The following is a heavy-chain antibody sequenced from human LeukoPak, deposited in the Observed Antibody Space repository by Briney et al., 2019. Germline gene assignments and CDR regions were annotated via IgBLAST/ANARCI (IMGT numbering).Heavy chain of an antibody. CDR2: IYYSGNT. Sequence: SETLSLTCTVSGGSISSSTYYWGWIRQPPGKGLEWIGSIYYSGNTYYNPSLKSRVTISVDTSKNQFSLRLSSVTAADTAMYYCARTMVRGRGPPGYWGQGTLVTVSS. V-gene: IGHV4-39*07. CDR1: GGSISSSTYY. D-gene: IGHD3-10*01. J-gene: IGHJ4*02. CDR3: ARTMVRGRGPPGY.